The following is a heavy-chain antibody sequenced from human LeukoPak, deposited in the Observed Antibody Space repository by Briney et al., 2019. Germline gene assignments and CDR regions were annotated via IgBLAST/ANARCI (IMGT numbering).Heavy chain of an antibody. CDR1: GFTFGSFA. V-gene: IGHV3-23*01. J-gene: IGHJ4*02. D-gene: IGHD5-18*01. CDR2: IFGSGGSP. Sequence: GGSLRLSCEASGFTFGSFAMYWVRQAPGKGLDWIAGIFGSGGSPHYADSVKGRFTISRDNSKNTVYLQINSLRAEDKAVYHCGKTTAGYSSGQKPAWPVDYWGQGTLVTVSS. CDR3: GKTTAGYSSGQKPAWPVDY.